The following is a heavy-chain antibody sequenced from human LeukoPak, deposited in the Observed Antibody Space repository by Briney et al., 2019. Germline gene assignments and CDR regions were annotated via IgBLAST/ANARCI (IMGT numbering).Heavy chain of an antibody. Sequence: SGTLSLTCTVSSGSISNYYRSWLRQPPGKGLEWIWYIYYRGSTSYNPSLESRVTISVDTSKNQFSLRLTSVTAADTAVYYCARDRRSISPCEAGGRGTGDSVSS. CDR2: IYYRGST. CDR1: SGSISNYY. V-gene: IGHV4-59*01. J-gene: IGHJ4*02. CDR3: ARDRRSISPCEA. D-gene: IGHD6-6*01.